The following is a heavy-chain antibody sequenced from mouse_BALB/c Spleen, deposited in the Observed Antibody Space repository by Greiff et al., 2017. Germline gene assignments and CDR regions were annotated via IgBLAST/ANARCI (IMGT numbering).Heavy chain of an antibody. D-gene: IGHD2-1*01. CDR1: GFSLTGYG. J-gene: IGHJ4*01. V-gene: IGHV2-6-7*01. CDR2: IWGDGST. Sequence: QVQLKESGPGLVAPSQSLSITCTVSGFSLTGYGVNWVRQPPGKGLEWLGMIWGDGSTDYNSALKSRLSISKDNSKSQVFLKMNSLQTDDTARYYCARDRVGNYGRYYAMDYWGQGTSVTVSS. CDR3: ARDRVGNYGRYYAMDY.